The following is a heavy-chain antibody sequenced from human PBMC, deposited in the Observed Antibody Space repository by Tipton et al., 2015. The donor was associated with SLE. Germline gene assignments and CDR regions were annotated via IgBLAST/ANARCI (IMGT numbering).Heavy chain of an antibody. CDR3: ARHAIFGVVDY. CDR2: IYTSGST. CDR1: GGSISSGGYY. D-gene: IGHD3-3*01. J-gene: IGHJ4*02. Sequence: TLSLTCTVSGGSISSGGYYWSWIRQHPGKGLEWIGHIYTSGSTNYNPSLKSRVTISVDTSKNQFSLKLSSVTAADTAVYYCARHAIFGVVDYWGQGTLVTVSS. V-gene: IGHV4-61*09.